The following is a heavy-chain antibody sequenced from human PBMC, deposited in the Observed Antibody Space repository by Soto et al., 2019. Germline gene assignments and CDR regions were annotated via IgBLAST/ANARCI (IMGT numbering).Heavy chain of an antibody. Sequence: ASVKVSCKASGYTFTSYGISWVRQAPGQGLEWMGWISAYNGNTNYAQKLQGRVTMTTDTSTSTAYMELRSLRSDDTAVYYCARDLRYSSSWYNYYGMDVWGQGTTVTVSS. D-gene: IGHD6-13*01. CDR1: GYTFTSYG. CDR2: ISAYNGNT. J-gene: IGHJ6*02. CDR3: ARDLRYSSSWYNYYGMDV. V-gene: IGHV1-18*04.